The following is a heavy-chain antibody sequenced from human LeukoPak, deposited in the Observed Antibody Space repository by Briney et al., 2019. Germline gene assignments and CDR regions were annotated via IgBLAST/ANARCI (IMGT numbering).Heavy chain of an antibody. Sequence: SETLSLTCTVSGDSVTSSSYSWGWIRQSPGKGLEWIGNIYHTGSTSYNPSLESRVTISLDLSKNQFSLRLSSVTAADTALYYCVREGPIRFLEQIDYWGQGTLVTVSS. CDR3: VREGPIRFLEQIDY. V-gene: IGHV4-39*07. D-gene: IGHD3-3*01. CDR2: IYHTGST. J-gene: IGHJ4*02. CDR1: GDSVTSSSYS.